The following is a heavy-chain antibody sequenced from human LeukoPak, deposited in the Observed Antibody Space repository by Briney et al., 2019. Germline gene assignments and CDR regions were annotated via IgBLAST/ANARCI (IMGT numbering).Heavy chain of an antibody. Sequence: GGSLRLSCAASGFTFSSYGMHWVRQAPGKGPEWVAFIRYDGSNKYYADSVKGRFTISRDNSKNTLYLQMNSPRAEDTAVYYCATLGCSGGSCSFDYWGQGTLVTVSS. D-gene: IGHD2-15*01. J-gene: IGHJ4*02. CDR1: GFTFSSYG. V-gene: IGHV3-30*02. CDR3: ATLGCSGGSCSFDY. CDR2: IRYDGSNK.